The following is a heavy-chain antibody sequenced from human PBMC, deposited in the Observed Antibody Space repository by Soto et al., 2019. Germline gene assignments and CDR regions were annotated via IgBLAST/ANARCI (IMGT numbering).Heavy chain of an antibody. CDR2: ISYSAANT. J-gene: IGHJ4*02. Sequence: PGGSLRLSCAASGFAFSTNAMNWVRQAPGKGLEWVSTISYSAANTYYADSAKGRLTISRDNSKNTLYLQMSSLRAEDRAVYYCARGLPIDYWGPGTLVTASS. CDR3: ARGLPIDY. V-gene: IGHV3-23*01. CDR1: GFAFSTNA.